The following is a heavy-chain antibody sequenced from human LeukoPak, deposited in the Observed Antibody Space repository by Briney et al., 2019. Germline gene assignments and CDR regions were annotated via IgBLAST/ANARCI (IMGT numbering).Heavy chain of an antibody. V-gene: IGHV3-23*01. J-gene: IGHJ4*02. Sequence: PGGSLRLSCAASGFTFSSYAMHWVRQAPGKGLAWVSGISGTGGTIYYVDSVKGRFIISRDNSKNTLYLHMSSLRAEDTAIYYCAKEFGSWVDYGGQGTLVTVSS. CDR3: AKEFGSWVDY. CDR1: GFTFSSYA. CDR2: ISGTGGTI. D-gene: IGHD3-10*01.